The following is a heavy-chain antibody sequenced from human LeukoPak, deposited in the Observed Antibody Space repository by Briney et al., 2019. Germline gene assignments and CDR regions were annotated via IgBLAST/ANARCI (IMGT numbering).Heavy chain of an antibody. CDR3: ARDYESLFDY. V-gene: IGHV3-30*02. Sequence: GGSLRLSCAASGFTFSSYGMHWVRQAPGKGLEWVAFIRYDGSNKYYADSVKGRFTISRDNSKNTLYLQMNSLRAEDTAVYYCARDYESLFDYWGQRTLVTVSS. CDR1: GFTFSSYG. CDR2: IRYDGSNK. J-gene: IGHJ4*02. D-gene: IGHD3-3*01.